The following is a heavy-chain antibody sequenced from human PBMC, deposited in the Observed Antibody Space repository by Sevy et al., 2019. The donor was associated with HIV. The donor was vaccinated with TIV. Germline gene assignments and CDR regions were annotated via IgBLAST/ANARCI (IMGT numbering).Heavy chain of an antibody. CDR1: GFTFTNAW. V-gene: IGHV3-15*01. CDR3: TTDPQGLIYHYYYDMEV. CDR2: IKSKSDGGTA. Sequence: GGSLRLSCAASGFTFTNAWMNWVRQAPGKGLEWVGRIKSKSDGGTADYAAPVEGRFTISRDDSRNMVHLQMDSLKTEDTAVYYCTTDPQGLIYHYYYDMEVWGQGTTVTVSS. J-gene: IGHJ6*02.